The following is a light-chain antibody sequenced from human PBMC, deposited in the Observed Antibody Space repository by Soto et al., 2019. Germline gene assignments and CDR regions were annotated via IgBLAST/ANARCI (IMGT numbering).Light chain of an antibody. Sequence: EIVLTQSPGTLSLSPGERATLSCRASQSVSSSYLAWCQQKPGQAPRLLIYGASSRATGIPDRFSGSGSGTDFTLTINRLEPEDFAVYYCQQYGNSPWTFGQGTKVDIK. CDR2: GAS. V-gene: IGKV3-20*01. J-gene: IGKJ1*01. CDR3: QQYGNSPWT. CDR1: QSVSSSY.